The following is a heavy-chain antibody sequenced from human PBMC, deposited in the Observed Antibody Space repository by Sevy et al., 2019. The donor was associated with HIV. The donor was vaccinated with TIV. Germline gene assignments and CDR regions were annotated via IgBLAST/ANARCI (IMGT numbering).Heavy chain of an antibody. J-gene: IGHJ4*02. Sequence: ETLSLTCTVSGGSITSLYWNWIRQPPGKGLEWIANIYYNGHINYNPSLKSRVTLSLDTSKNEFSLRLSSVTAADTAMYYCADENAWGRGYSWGQGTLVTVSS. D-gene: IGHD1-26*01. V-gene: IGHV4-59*08. CDR1: GGSITSLY. CDR2: IYYNGHI. CDR3: ADENAWGRGYS.